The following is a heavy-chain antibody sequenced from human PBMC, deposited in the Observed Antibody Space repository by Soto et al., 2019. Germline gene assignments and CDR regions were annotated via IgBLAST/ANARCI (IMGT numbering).Heavy chain of an antibody. CDR2: VRTSNGNT. CDR3: ATAFSVSTSSWFED. D-gene: IGHD3-16*01. J-gene: IGHJ4*02. Sequence: QVQLVQSGAEVKNPGASVKVSCRASGYTFTTYGITWVRLAPGQGPEWMGWVRTSNGNTKYAQKFQDRVTMTSDTSTSTAYMELRSLKSDDTALYDCATAFSVSTSSWFEDWGQGSLVTVSS. V-gene: IGHV1-18*01. CDR1: GYTFTTYG.